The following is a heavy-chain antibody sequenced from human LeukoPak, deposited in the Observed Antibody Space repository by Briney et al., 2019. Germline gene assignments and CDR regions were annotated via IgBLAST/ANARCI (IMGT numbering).Heavy chain of an antibody. CDR2: IYYSGST. CDR3: ARQRSVAGTSGIDY. D-gene: IGHD6-19*01. CDR1: GGSISSSSYY. V-gene: IGHV4-39*01. Sequence: SETLSLTCTVSGGSISSSSYYWGWIRQPPGKGLEWIGSIYYSGSTYYNPSLKSRVTISVDTSKNQFSLKLSSVTAADTAVYYCARQRSVAGTSGIDYWGQGTLVTVSS. J-gene: IGHJ4*02.